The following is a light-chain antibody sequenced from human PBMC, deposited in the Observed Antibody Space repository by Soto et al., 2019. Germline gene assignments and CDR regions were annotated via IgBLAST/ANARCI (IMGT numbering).Light chain of an antibody. V-gene: IGLV2-14*03. Sequence: QSVLTQPASVSGSPGQSITISCTGTSSDVGGYNWVSWYQQLPGKAPKLIIYDVSNRPSGVSNRFSASKSANAASLTISGLQTEDEADYYCSSYTNTGICVFGCGTKVTVL. CDR3: SSYTNTGICV. CDR2: DVS. CDR1: SSDVGGYNW. J-gene: IGLJ1*01.